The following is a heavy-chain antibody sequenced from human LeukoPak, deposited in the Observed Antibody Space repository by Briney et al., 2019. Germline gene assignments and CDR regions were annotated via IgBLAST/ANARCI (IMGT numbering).Heavy chain of an antibody. D-gene: IGHD3-3*01. V-gene: IGHV4-4*07. CDR1: GGSISSYY. CDR3: ARALRFLEWFPHDAFDI. Sequence: PSETLSLTCTVPGGSISSYYWSWIRQPAGKGLEWIGRIYTSGSTNYNPSLKSRVTISVDKSKNQFSLKLSSVTAADTAVYYCARALRFLEWFPHDAFDIWGQGTMVTVSS. CDR2: IYTSGST. J-gene: IGHJ3*02.